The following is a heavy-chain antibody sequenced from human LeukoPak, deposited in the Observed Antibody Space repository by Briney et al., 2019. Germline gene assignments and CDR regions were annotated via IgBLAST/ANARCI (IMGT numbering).Heavy chain of an antibody. CDR1: GFTFSDYY. CDR3: ARVTPARNDYGDYGMIVVVDAFDI. Sequence: KPGGSLRLSCAASGFTFSDYYMSWIRQAPGKGLEWVSYISSSGSTIYYADSVKGRFTISRDNAKNSLYLQMNSLRAEDTAVYYCARVTPARNDYGDYGMIVVVDAFDIWGQGTMVTVSS. CDR2: ISSSGSTI. D-gene: IGHD4-17*01. J-gene: IGHJ3*02. V-gene: IGHV3-11*04.